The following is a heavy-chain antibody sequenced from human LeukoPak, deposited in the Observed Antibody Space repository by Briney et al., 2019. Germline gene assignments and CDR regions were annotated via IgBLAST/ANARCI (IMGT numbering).Heavy chain of an antibody. D-gene: IGHD1-26*01. V-gene: IGHV3-7*05. CDR2: IKEDGTEK. Sequence: GGSLRLSCAASGFTFSSYAMSWVRRAPGKGLEWVANIKEDGTEKYYVDSVRGRLTISRDNAKNSLFLQMNSLRPEDTAVYYCARDPSGNDAFDIWGQGTKVTVSS. CDR1: GFTFSSYA. J-gene: IGHJ3*02. CDR3: ARDPSGNDAFDI.